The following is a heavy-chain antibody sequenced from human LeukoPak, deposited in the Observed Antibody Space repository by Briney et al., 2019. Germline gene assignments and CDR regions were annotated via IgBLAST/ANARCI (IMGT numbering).Heavy chain of an antibody. Sequence: PGGSLRLSCAASGFTFSSYAMHWVRQAPGKGLEWVAVISYDGSNKYYADSVKGRFTISRDNSKNTLYLQMNSLRAEDTAVYYCARVRYYYDSSGYYYVGGFDYWGQGTLVTVSS. CDR2: ISYDGSNK. CDR1: GFTFSSYA. D-gene: IGHD3-22*01. CDR3: ARVRYYYDSSGYYYVGGFDY. V-gene: IGHV3-30*04. J-gene: IGHJ4*02.